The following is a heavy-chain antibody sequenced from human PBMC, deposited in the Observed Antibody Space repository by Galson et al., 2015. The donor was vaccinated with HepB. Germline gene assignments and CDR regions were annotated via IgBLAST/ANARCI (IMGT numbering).Heavy chain of an antibody. Sequence: SETLSLTCTVSGGFISTYYWGWIRQPPGKTLEWIGYVHYTGTTNYSPSLKSRVTVSLDMSKNRFFLKLNSVTAADTAVYYCARERTYCSGGSCDFAFDYWGPGMLVTVSS. J-gene: IGHJ4*02. V-gene: IGHV4-59*01. CDR3: ARERTYCSGGSCDFAFDY. CDR1: GGFISTYY. D-gene: IGHD2-15*01. CDR2: VHYTGTT.